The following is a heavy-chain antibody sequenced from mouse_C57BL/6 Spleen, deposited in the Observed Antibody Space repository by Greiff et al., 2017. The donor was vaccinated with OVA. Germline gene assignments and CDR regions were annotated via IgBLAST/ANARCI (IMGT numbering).Heavy chain of an antibody. V-gene: IGHV3-6*01. CDR2: ISYDGSN. J-gene: IGHJ1*03. CDR3: ARSGPGRYFDV. CDR1: GYSITSGYY. Sequence: VQLKQSGPGLVKPSQSLSLTCSVTGYSITSGYYWNWIRQFPGNKLEWMGYISYDGSNNYNPSLKNRISITRDTSKNQFFLKLNSVTTEDTATYYCARSGPGRYFDVWGTGTTVTVSS.